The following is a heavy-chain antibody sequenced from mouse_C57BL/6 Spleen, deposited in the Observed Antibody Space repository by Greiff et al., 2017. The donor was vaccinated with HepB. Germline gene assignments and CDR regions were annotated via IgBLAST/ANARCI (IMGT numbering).Heavy chain of an antibody. CDR1: GFTFSDYG. J-gene: IGHJ1*03. Sequence: EVQGVESGGGLVQPGGSLKLSCAASGFTFSDYGMAWVRQAPRKGPEWVAFISNLAYSIYYADTVTGGFTISRENAKNTLYLEMSSLRSEDSSMYYCARLVHYYGSSYGYFDVWGTGTTVTVSS. CDR2: ISNLAYSI. CDR3: ARLVHYYGSSYGYFDV. V-gene: IGHV5-15*01. D-gene: IGHD1-1*01.